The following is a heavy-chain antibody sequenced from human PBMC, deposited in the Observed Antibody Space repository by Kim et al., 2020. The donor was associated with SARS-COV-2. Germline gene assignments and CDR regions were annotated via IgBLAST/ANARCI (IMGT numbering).Heavy chain of an antibody. Sequence: GESLKISCKGSGYSFTSYWISWVRQMPGKGLEWMGRIDPSDSYTNYSPSFQGHVTISADKSISTAYLQWSSLKASDTAMYYCARHSSSWRNWNDKNELDYWGQGTLVTVSS. D-gene: IGHD1-1*01. CDR2: IDPSDSYT. V-gene: IGHV5-10-1*01. CDR3: ARHSSSWRNWNDKNELDY. CDR1: GYSFTSYW. J-gene: IGHJ4*02.